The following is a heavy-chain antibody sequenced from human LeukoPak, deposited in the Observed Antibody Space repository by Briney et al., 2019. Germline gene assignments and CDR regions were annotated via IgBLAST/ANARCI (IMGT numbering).Heavy chain of an antibody. CDR1: AYTFSTYD. J-gene: IGHJ4*02. D-gene: IGHD2-2*01. Sequence: GASVKVSCKAPAYTFSTYDVAWVRQAPGQGPKWMGWMNPISGNTGCAKQFKGRVTMTSDASVNSAYMELSSLRFDDTAVYFCTTAVRYQLLLEYWGQGTLITVSS. CDR3: TTAVRYQLLLEY. V-gene: IGHV1-8*01. CDR2: MNPISGNT.